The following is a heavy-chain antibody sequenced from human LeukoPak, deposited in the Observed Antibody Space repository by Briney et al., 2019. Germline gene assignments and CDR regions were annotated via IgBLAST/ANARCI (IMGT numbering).Heavy chain of an antibody. D-gene: IGHD2-2*01. V-gene: IGHV3-9*01. CDR1: GFIFDDYA. CDR3: VRDRCSSTSCHDSPNWFDP. Sequence: GGSLRLSCAVSGFIFDDYAMHWVRQAPGKGLEWVSGITWGRDNLAYAASVKGRFTISRDNRKNLLHLQMNSLRAEDTALYYCVRDRCSSTSCHDSPNWFDPWGQGTLVTVSS. J-gene: IGHJ5*02. CDR2: ITWGRDNL.